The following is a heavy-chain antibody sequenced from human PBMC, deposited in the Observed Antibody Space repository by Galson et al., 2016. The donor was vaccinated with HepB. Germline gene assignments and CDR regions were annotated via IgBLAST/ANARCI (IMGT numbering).Heavy chain of an antibody. Sequence: SVKVSCKASGYTFINYFMHWVRQAPGQGLEWMGIINPSDGSTTYAQRFQGRVTMTRDTSTSTVYMELSSLRSEDTAVYYCARDREGVVTNWFDPWGQGTLVTVSS. V-gene: IGHV1-46*01. CDR1: GYTFINYF. CDR3: ARDREGVVTNWFDP. D-gene: IGHD3-16*01. CDR2: INPSDGST. J-gene: IGHJ5*02.